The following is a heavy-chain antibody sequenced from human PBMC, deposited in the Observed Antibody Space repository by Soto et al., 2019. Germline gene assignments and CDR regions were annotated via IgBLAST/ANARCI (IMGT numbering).Heavy chain of an antibody. Sequence: QVQLVQSGAEVKKPGASVKVSCKASGYTFTGYYMHWVRQAPGQGLEWMGWINPNSGGTNYAQKFQGRVTMNRDTSISTAYMELSRLRSDDTAVYYCARNGVNIVVVPAAMKGGGWFDPWGQGTLVTVSS. J-gene: IGHJ5*02. D-gene: IGHD2-2*01. V-gene: IGHV1-2*02. CDR3: ARNGVNIVVVPAAMKGGGWFDP. CDR2: INPNSGGT. CDR1: GYTFTGYY.